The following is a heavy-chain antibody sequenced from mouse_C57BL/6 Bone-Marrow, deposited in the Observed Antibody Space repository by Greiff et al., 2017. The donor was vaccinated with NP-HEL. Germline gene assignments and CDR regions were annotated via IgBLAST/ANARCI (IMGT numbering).Heavy chain of an antibody. Sequence: VQLQQPGAELVKPGASVKLSCKASGYTFTSYWMHGVKQRPGRGLEWIGRIDPNSGGTKYNEKFKSKATLTVDKPSSTAYMQLSSLTSEDSAVYYCASYYGSSHWYFDVWGTGTTVTVSS. J-gene: IGHJ1*03. V-gene: IGHV1-72*01. D-gene: IGHD1-1*01. CDR2: IDPNSGGT. CDR1: GYTFTSYW. CDR3: ASYYGSSHWYFDV.